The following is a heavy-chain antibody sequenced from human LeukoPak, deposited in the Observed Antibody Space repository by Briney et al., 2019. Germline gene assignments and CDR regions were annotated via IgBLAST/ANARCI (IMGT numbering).Heavy chain of an antibody. CDR1: GFTFSSYS. V-gene: IGHV3-21*01. J-gene: IGHJ6*04. Sequence: PGGSLRLSCAASGFTFSSYSMNWVRQAPGKGLEWVSSISSSSSYIYYADSVKGRFTISRDNAKNSLYLQMNSLRAEDTAVYYCARDSSPSKLGIMDVWGKGTTVTVSS. CDR2: ISSSSSYI. CDR3: ARDSSPSKLGIMDV. D-gene: IGHD7-27*01.